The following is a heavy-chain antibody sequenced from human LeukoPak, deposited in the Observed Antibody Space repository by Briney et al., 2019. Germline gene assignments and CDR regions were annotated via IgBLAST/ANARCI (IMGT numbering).Heavy chain of an antibody. J-gene: IGHJ4*02. V-gene: IGHV4-39*01. D-gene: IGHD4-23*01. CDR3: ARRQKLNNSDGYYFDY. CDR2: IYFSGGT. Sequence: SETLSLTCTVSGGSISNSHYYWAWVRQPPGGGLEWIGSIYFSGGTYYDPSLKSRVIISVDTSKNQFSLKMSSVTAADTAVYYCARRQKLNNSDGYYFDYWGQGTLVTVSS. CDR1: GGSISNSHYY.